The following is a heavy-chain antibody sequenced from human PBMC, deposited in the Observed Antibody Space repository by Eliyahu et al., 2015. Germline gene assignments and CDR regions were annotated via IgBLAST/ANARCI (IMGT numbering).Heavy chain of an antibody. J-gene: IGHJ6*02. D-gene: IGHD4-17*01. CDR3: ARICPRGAVTPLDSNSYGMDV. V-gene: IGHV2-70*13. CDR2: IDWDDDK. CDR1: GFSLTTTGMC. Sequence: QVTLRESGPALVKPTQTVTLTCTFSGFSLTTTGMCASWVRQPPGKALEWLARIDWDDDKYSSASLRTRLTISKDTSKNQVVLTMTNMDPVDTATYYCARICPRGAVTPLDSNSYGMDVWGQGTTVTVSS.